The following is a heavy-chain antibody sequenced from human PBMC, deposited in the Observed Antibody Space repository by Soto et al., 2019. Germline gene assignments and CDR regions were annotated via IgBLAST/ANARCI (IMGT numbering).Heavy chain of an antibody. CDR3: ARWISGGYSDWFDP. D-gene: IGHD1-26*01. J-gene: IGHJ5*02. CDR2: INVDNGET. Sequence: QVLLVQSGAEVKKPGASVKVSCKASGYNFMRYGFTWVRQAPGQGLEWMGWINVDNGETKYPQKIQGRVTMTTDTSTSTVYMELRSLTSDDTAVYYCARWISGGYSDWFDPWGHGTLVTVSS. V-gene: IGHV1-18*04. CDR1: GYNFMRYG.